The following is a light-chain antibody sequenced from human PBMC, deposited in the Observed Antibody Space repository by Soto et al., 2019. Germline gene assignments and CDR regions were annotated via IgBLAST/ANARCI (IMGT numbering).Light chain of an antibody. CDR1: SSDVGGYNY. J-gene: IGLJ1*01. V-gene: IGLV2-14*01. CDR2: EVS. CDR3: SSYTSSSIDYV. Sequence: QSVLTQPASVSGSPGQSITISCTGTSSDVGGYNYVSWYQQHPGKAPKLMIYEVSNRPSGVSNRFSGSKSGNTASLTISGLXAXXXXXXYCSSYTSSSIDYVFGTGTKLTVL.